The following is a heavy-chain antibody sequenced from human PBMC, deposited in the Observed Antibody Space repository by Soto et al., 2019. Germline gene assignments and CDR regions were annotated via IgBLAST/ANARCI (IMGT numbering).Heavy chain of an antibody. J-gene: IGHJ6*01. CDR3: APCKGRQLHYCYYGVDF. V-gene: IGHV3-23*01. Sequence: PWGTLRLSCAAAGCTFSSCGMSWVRQAPGRGRQWFSTMSGSGGGTYYADSVEGRFTISSDTSKSTLYLQLTSLTAEDTALYFLAPCKGRQLHYCYYGVDFWVPGSTVNAFS. D-gene: IGHD2-2*01. CDR2: MSGSGGGT. CDR1: GCTFSSCG.